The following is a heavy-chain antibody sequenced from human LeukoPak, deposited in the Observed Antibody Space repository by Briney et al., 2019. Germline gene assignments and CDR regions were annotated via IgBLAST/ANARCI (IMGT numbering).Heavy chain of an antibody. D-gene: IGHD3-10*01. J-gene: IGHJ4*02. CDR3: ATWPGTWYGEDF. Sequence: GGSLRLSCAGSGFTFSDFWMTWVRQTPGKGLEWVANIKEDGTEKNLVDSVKGRFTISRDNSQNTLYLQMNSLRAEDTAVYYCATWPGTWYGEDFWGQGTLVTVSS. V-gene: IGHV3-7*03. CDR1: GFTFSDFW. CDR2: IKEDGTEK.